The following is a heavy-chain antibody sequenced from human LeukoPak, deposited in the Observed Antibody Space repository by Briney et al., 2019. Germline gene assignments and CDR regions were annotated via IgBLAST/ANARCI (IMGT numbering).Heavy chain of an antibody. D-gene: IGHD7-27*01. J-gene: IGHJ3*02. CDR3: ARNLGLMKNDPPAFDI. CDR1: GGTFSSYA. V-gene: IGHV1-69*01. Sequence: SVKVSCKASGGTFSSYAISWVRQAPGQGLEWMGGIIPIFGTANYAQKFQGRVTITADESTSTAYMELSSLRSEDTAVYYCARNLGLMKNDPPAFDIRGQGTMVTVSS. CDR2: IIPIFGTA.